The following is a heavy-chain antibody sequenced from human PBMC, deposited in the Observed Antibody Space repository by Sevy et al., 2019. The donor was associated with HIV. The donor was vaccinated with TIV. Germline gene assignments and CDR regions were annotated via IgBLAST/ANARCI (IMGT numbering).Heavy chain of an antibody. CDR2: ISYEGNNK. CDR3: ASHYYDSTGYYYPLDY. V-gene: IGHV3-30*04. J-gene: IGHJ4*02. D-gene: IGHD3-22*01. CDR1: GFTFSSYA. Sequence: GGSLRLSCTASGFTFSSYAMYWVRQAPGKGLEWVAVISYEGNNKAYADSVKGRFTFSRDNSKNTLYLKMNSLRAEDTAVYYCASHYYDSTGYYYPLDYWGQGTLVTVSS.